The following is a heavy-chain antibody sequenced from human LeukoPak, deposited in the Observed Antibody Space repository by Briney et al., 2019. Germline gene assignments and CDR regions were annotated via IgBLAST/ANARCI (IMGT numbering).Heavy chain of an antibody. Sequence: PSETLSLTCTVSGGSISSGGYYWRWIRQHPGKGLEWIGYIYYSGSTNYNPSLYSRVTISIDASKNQFSLKLSSVTAADTAVYYCARQGELYGGHSWLDPWGQGTLVTVSS. D-gene: IGHD4-23*01. J-gene: IGHJ5*02. CDR3: ARQGELYGGHSWLDP. CDR2: IYYSGST. V-gene: IGHV4-61*08. CDR1: GGSISSGGYY.